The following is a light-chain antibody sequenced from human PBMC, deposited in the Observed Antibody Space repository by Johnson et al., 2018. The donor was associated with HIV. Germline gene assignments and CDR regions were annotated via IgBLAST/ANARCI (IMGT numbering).Light chain of an antibody. CDR1: SSNIGNNY. CDR2: ENN. CDR3: GTWDNSLSTGAV. J-gene: IGLJ1*01. Sequence: QSVLTQPPSVSAAPGQKVTISCSGSSSNIGNNYVSWYQQLPGTAPKLLIYENNKRPSAIPDRFSGSKSGTSATLGVTGLQTGDEADYYCGTWDNSLSTGAVFGTATKVTVL. V-gene: IGLV1-51*02.